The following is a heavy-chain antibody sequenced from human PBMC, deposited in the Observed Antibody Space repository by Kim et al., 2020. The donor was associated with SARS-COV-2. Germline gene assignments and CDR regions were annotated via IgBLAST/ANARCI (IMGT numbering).Heavy chain of an antibody. J-gene: IGHJ4*02. CDR1: GYTFSNYA. V-gene: IGHV1-3*01. CDR2: ISGLTGQT. CDR3: ARDLFHSGFDY. Sequence: ASVKVSCKASGYTFSNYALQWVRQAPGQSLEWMGWISGLTGQTKYSQKFQGRVTITSDTAASTAFMEVSSLRSEDTAVYYCARDLFHSGFDYWGQGTLVT. D-gene: IGHD3-10*01.